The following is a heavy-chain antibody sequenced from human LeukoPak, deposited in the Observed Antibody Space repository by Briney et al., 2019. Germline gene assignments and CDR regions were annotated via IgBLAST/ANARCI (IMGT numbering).Heavy chain of an antibody. V-gene: IGHV1-69*05. CDR1: GGTFSSYA. CDR2: IIPIFGTA. J-gene: IGHJ3*02. CDR3: ARDTGQWESQGAFDI. D-gene: IGHD1-26*01. Sequence: SVKVSCKASGGTFSSYAISWVRQAPGQGLEWMGGIIPIFGTANYAQKFQGRVTMTRDTSTSTVYMELSSLRSEDTAVYYCARDTGQWESQGAFDIWGQGTMVTVSS.